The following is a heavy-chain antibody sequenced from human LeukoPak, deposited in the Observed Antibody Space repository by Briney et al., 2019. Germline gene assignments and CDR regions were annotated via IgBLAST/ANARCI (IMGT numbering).Heavy chain of an antibody. CDR2: MNPNSANT. D-gene: IGHD6-25*01. Sequence: ASVKVSCKASGYTFTSYDINWVRQAPGQGLEWMGWMNPNSANTGYAQKFRGRVTMTRNTSISTAYMELSSLRSEDTAVYYCARVPSGGNKFDPWGQGTLVTVSS. J-gene: IGHJ5*02. CDR1: GYTFTSYD. V-gene: IGHV1-8*01. CDR3: ARVPSGGNKFDP.